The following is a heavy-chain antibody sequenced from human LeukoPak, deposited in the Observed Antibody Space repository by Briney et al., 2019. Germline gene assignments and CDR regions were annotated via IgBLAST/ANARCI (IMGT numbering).Heavy chain of an antibody. Sequence: GGSLRLSCAASGFTFSSYGMHWVRQAPGKGLEWVAVISYDGSNKYYADSVKGRFTISRDNSKNSLYLQMNSLRAEDTAVYYCARDPRNYYGAGMDVWGQGTTVTVSS. J-gene: IGHJ6*02. V-gene: IGHV3-30*03. CDR3: ARDPRNYYGAGMDV. D-gene: IGHD3-10*01. CDR1: GFTFSSYG. CDR2: ISYDGSNK.